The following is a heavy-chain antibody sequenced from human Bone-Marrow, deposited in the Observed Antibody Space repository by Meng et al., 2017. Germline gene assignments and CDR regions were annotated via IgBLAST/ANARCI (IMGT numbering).Heavy chain of an antibody. D-gene: IGHD3-10*01. J-gene: IGHJ6*02. CDR3: ARAASSYGAGHYGMDV. CDR2: IKQDGSEK. Sequence: GGSLRLSCAASGFSFSSYWMSWVRQAPGKGLEWLAKIKQDGSEKYYVDSVKGRFTISRDNAKNSLYLQMNSLRAEDTAVYYCARAASSYGAGHYGMDVWGQGTTVTVSS. CDR1: GFSFSSYW. V-gene: IGHV3-7*01.